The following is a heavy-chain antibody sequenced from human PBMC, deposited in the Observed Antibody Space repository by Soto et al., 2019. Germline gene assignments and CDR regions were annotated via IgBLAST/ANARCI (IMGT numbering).Heavy chain of an antibody. J-gene: IGHJ5*02. CDR2: ISHDGTAK. D-gene: IGHD2-15*01. Sequence: QVHLVESGGGVVQPGRSLRLSCAASGFTVNNFGMHWVRQAPGKGPEWVAMISHDGTAKYYADSVKGRFTISRDNSKNRRYLQLNTLRTGNTAVFYCAKDVFSGGWYTYFAPGGRGPLVTVSP. CDR3: AKDVFSGGWYTYFAP. V-gene: IGHV3-30*18. CDR1: GFTVNNFG.